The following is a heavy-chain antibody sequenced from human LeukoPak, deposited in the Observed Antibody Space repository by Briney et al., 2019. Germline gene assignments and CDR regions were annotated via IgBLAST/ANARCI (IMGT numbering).Heavy chain of an antibody. CDR3: ARYLNCGLDY. V-gene: IGHV4-59*01. D-gene: IGHD2-21*01. Sequence: PSETLSLTCTVSSGSISGYYWSWIRQPPGEGLEWIGFIYYSGRTNYNPSLKSRVTISVDTSNNQFSLKVSSVTAADTAVYYCARYLNCGLDYWGQGSLVTVSS. J-gene: IGHJ4*02. CDR2: IYYSGRT. CDR1: SGSISGYY.